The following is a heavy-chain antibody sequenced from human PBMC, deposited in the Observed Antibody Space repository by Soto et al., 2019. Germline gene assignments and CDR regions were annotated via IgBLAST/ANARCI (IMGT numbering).Heavy chain of an antibody. D-gene: IGHD2-2*01. CDR3: ARVKECSSTSCYARDAFDI. V-gene: IGHV3-11*01. CDR1: GFTFSDHY. CDR2: ISSGGSGI. J-gene: IGHJ3*02. Sequence: QVQLVESGGGLVKPGGSLRLSCAASGFTFSDHYMSWIRQAPGKGLEWVSYISSGGSGIYYADSVKGRFTISRDNAKNSLYLQMKGLRAEDTAVYYCARVKECSSTSCYARDAFDIWGQGTMLTVSS.